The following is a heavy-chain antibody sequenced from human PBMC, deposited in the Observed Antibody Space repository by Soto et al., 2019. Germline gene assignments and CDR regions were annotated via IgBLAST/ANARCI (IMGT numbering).Heavy chain of an antibody. J-gene: IGHJ6*02. V-gene: IGHV1-8*01. D-gene: IGHD2-2*01. CDR1: GYTLTSYD. Sequence: ASVRGSGTASGYTLTSYDIKWVRQATGQVLEWMGWMNPNSGNTGYAQKFQGRVTMTRNTSISTAYMELSSLRSEDTAVYYCARGREVVPNYYYYGMDVWGQGTTVTAP. CDR2: MNPNSGNT. CDR3: ARGREVVPNYYYYGMDV.